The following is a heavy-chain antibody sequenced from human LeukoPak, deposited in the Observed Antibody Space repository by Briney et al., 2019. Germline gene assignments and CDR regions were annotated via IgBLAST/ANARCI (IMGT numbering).Heavy chain of an antibody. CDR1: GGTFSSYA. V-gene: IGHV1-69*05. Sequence: SVKVSCKASGGTFSSYAISWVRQAPGQGLDWMGGIIPIFGTANYAQKFQGRVTITTDESTSTAYMELSSLRSEDTAVYYCAICYPGANYWFDPWGQGTLVTVSS. J-gene: IGHJ5*02. D-gene: IGHD2-15*01. CDR2: IIPIFGTA. CDR3: AICYPGANYWFDP.